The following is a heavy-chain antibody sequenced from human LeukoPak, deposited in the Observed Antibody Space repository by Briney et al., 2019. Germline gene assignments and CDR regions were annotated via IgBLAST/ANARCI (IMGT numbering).Heavy chain of an antibody. CDR2: IRYDGSNK. CDR3: ARKSSPYYYDSSGYRRGNWFDP. Sequence: PGGSLRLSCAASGFTFSSYGMHWVRQAPGKGLEWVAFIRYDGSNKYYADSVKGRFTISRDNSKNTLYLQMNSLRAEDTAVYYCARKSSPYYYDSSGYRRGNWFDPWGQGTLVTVSS. CDR1: GFTFSSYG. V-gene: IGHV3-30*02. D-gene: IGHD3-22*01. J-gene: IGHJ5*02.